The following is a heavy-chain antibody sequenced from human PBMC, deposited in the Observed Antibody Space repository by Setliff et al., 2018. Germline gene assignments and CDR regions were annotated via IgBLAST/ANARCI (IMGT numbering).Heavy chain of an antibody. CDR1: GYIFRDYY. V-gene: IGHV1-2*02. D-gene: IGHD3-9*01. CDR3: AGPFDVGPYPRPIDGLDL. J-gene: IGHJ3*01. Sequence: ALVKVSCKASGYIFRDYYIHWVRQAPGQGLEWMGWINPNSGGREYAEAFRGRVTMTGDTSIRTAFMELSGLTSDDTAVYYCAGPFDVGPYPRPIDGLDLWGQGTRVTVSS. CDR2: INPNSGGR.